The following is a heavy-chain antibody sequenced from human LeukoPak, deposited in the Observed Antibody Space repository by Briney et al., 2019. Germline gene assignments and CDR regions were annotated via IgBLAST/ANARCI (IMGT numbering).Heavy chain of an antibody. CDR1: GYTFTSYA. J-gene: IGHJ4*02. D-gene: IGHD4-17*01. V-gene: IGHV7-4-1*02. CDR3: ARGLRTTVTDY. CDR2: INTNTGSP. Sequence: ASVKVSCKASGYTFTSYAMNWVRQTPGQGLEWMGWINTNTGSPTYAQGFTGRFVFSLDTSVSTAYLQISSLKAEDTAVYYCARGLRTTVTDYWGQGTLVTVSS.